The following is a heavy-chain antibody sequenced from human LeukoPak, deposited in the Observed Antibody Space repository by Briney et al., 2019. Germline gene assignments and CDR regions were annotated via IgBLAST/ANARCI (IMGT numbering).Heavy chain of an antibody. D-gene: IGHD3-22*01. J-gene: IGHJ6*03. CDR2: IYTSGST. CDR1: GASIRSYS. V-gene: IGHV4-4*07. CDR3: ARTYDSPGYYSPDYYYMDV. Sequence: SSETLSLTRTVSGASIRSYSWSWIRQPAGKGLEWIGHIYTSGSTNYNPSLKSRVTMSVDTSNNQFSLKLNSVTAADTAVYYCARTYDSPGYYSPDYYYMDVWGKGTTVTISS.